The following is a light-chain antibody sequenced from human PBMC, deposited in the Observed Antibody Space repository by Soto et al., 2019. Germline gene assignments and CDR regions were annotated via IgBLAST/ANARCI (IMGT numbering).Light chain of an antibody. CDR1: QSISIN. CDR2: GAS. CDR3: QQFRNWPWT. J-gene: IGKJ1*01. V-gene: IGKV3D-15*01. Sequence: EIVLTQSPGTLSVSPVDIVTLSCRASQSISINLAWYRHKPGQAPRLLIHGASTRATGVPARISGSGSGTEFTLTISSLQSEDFAVYYCQQFRNWPWTFGQGTKVDIK.